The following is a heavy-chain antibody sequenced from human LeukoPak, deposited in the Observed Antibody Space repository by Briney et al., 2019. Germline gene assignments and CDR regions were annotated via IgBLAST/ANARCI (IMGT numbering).Heavy chain of an antibody. V-gene: IGHV1-69*04. CDR1: GGTFSSYA. CDR3: ASNLDTVATIKRPSQRLAEGDY. D-gene: IGHD5-12*01. CDR2: IIPILGIA. Sequence: SVKVSCKASGGTFSSYAISWVRQAPGQGLEWMGRIIPILGIANYAQKFQGRVTITADKSTSTAYMELSSLRSEDTAVYYCASNLDTVATIKRPSQRLAEGDYWGQGTLVTVSS. J-gene: IGHJ4*02.